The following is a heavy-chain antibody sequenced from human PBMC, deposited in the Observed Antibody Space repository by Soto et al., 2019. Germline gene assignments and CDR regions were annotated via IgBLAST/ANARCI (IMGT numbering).Heavy chain of an antibody. CDR2: ISYDGSNK. CDR3: ARGPSSLTRFDY. Sequence: QVQLVESGGGVVQPGRSLRLSCAASGFTFSSFAMHWVRQAPGKGLEWVAGISYDGSNKYYAASVKGRFTISRDNSKNTLYLQMNSLRAEDTAVCYCARGPSSLTRFDYWGQGTLVTVSS. D-gene: IGHD2-2*01. J-gene: IGHJ4*02. V-gene: IGHV3-30-3*01. CDR1: GFTFSSFA.